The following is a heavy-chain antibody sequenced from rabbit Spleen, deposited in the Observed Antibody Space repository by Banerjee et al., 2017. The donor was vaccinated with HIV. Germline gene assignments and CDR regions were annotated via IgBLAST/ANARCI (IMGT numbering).Heavy chain of an antibody. CDR2: IDTADSGNS. Sequence: QSLEESGGGLVKPGASLTLTCTASGFSFSSGAYMCWVRQAPGKGLEWIACIDTADSGNSYYASWAQGRFTISRVSSTTVTLKMTSLTVADTATYFCARDTASSFSSYGMDLWGQGTLVTVS. D-gene: IGHD8-1*01. CDR1: GFSFSSGAY. CDR3: ARDTASSFSSYGMDL. V-gene: IGHV1S40*01. J-gene: IGHJ6*01.